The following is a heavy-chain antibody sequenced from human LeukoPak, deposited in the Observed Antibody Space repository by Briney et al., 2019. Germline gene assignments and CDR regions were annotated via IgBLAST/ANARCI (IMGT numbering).Heavy chain of an antibody. V-gene: IGHV3-23*01. CDR1: GFTFSSYA. D-gene: IGHD6-19*01. Sequence: PGGSLRLSCAASGFTFSSYAMSWVRQAPGKGLEWVSAISGSGGSTYYADSVKGRFTISRDNSKNTLYLQMNSLRAEDTAVYYCAKDLKDSSGWYVYFDYWGQGTLVTVSS. CDR3: AKDLKDSSGWYVYFDY. J-gene: IGHJ4*02. CDR2: ISGSGGST.